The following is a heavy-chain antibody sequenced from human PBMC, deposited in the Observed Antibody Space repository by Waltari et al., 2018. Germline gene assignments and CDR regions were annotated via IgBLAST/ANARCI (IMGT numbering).Heavy chain of an antibody. Sequence: QVQLQESGPGLVTPSETLSLTCAVSGYSISSGYYWGWIRQPPGKGLEWIGSIYHSGSTYYNPSLKSRVTISVDTSKNQFSLKLSSVTAADTAVYYCASLDGVSDYWGQGTLVTVSS. CDR3: ASLDGVSDY. V-gene: IGHV4-38-2*01. J-gene: IGHJ4*02. D-gene: IGHD3-10*01. CDR2: IYHSGST. CDR1: GYSISSGYY.